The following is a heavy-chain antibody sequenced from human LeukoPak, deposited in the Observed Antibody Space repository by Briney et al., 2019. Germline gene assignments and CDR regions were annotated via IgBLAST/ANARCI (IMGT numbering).Heavy chain of an antibody. V-gene: IGHV4-38-2*02. CDR1: GYSISSGYY. CDR3: ARDLAVAGTGSAY. D-gene: IGHD6-19*01. Sequence: SETLSLTCTVSGYSISSGYYWGWIRQPPGKGLEWIGSIYHSGSTDYNPSLKSRVTISVDTSKNQFSLKLSFVTAADTAVYYCARDLAVAGTGSAYWGQGTLVTVSS. CDR2: IYHSGST. J-gene: IGHJ4*02.